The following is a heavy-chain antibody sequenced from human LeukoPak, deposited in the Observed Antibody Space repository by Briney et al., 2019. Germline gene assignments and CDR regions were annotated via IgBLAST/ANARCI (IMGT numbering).Heavy chain of an antibody. J-gene: IGHJ4*02. CDR3: ARGYSSGWYYFDY. D-gene: IGHD6-19*01. CDR2: IYSGGST. CDR1: GFTVSSNY. V-gene: IGHV3-53*01. Sequence: GGSLRLSCAASGFTVSSNYMSWVRQAPGKGLEWVSVIYSGGSTYYADSVKGRFIISRDNSKNTLNLQMNSLRAEDTAVYYCARGYSSGWYYFDYWGQGTPVTVSS.